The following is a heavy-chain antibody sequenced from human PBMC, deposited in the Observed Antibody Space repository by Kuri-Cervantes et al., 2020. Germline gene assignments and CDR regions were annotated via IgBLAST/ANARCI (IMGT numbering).Heavy chain of an antibody. V-gene: IGHV1-69*05. Sequence: SVKVSCKSSGYTFTNYAISWVRQAPGQGLEWMGGIIPTFGTANYAQKFQGRVTITTDESTSTAYMELSSLRSEDTAVYYCAGIEGSVWNRMRFGPWGQGTLVTVSS. J-gene: IGHJ5*02. D-gene: IGHD1/OR15-1a*01. CDR2: IIPTFGTA. CDR1: GYTFTNYA. CDR3: AGIEGSVWNRMRFGP.